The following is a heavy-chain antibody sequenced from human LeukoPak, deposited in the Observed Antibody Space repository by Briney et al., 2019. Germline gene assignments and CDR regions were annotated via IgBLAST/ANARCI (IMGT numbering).Heavy chain of an antibody. J-gene: IGHJ4*02. D-gene: IGHD3-3*01. Sequence: ASLKVSCKASGYTFTTYYMHWVRQAPGQGLEWMGIINPVGGSTTYAQKFQGRVTMTRDTSTSTVYMELSSLRYEDTAVYYCTRVSNFLSGYWDYWGQGTLVTVSS. CDR1: GYTFTTYY. CDR2: INPVGGST. V-gene: IGHV1-46*01. CDR3: TRVSNFLSGYWDY.